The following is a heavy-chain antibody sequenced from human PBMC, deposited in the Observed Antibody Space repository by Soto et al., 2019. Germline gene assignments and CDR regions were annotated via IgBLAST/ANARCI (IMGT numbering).Heavy chain of an antibody. CDR1: GGSISSSSYY. CDR2: IYYSGST. V-gene: IGHV4-39*01. CDR3: ARHPLKSYSREPNWFDP. Sequence: NPSETLSLTCTVSGGSISSSSYYWGWIRQPPGKGLEWIGSIYYSGSTYYNPSLKSRVTISVDTSKNQFSLKLSSVTAADTAVYYCARHPLKSYSREPNWFDPWAREPWSPSPQ. D-gene: IGHD6-13*01. J-gene: IGHJ5*02.